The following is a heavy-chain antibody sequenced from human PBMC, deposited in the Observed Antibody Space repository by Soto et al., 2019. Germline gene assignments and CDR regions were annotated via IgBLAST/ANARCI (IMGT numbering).Heavy chain of an antibody. CDR2: INHSGST. Sequence: QVQLQQWGAGLLKPSETLSLTCAVYGGSFSGYYWSWVRQSPRKGLEWIGEINHSGSTNYNPSLKSRLTISVDTSKNQFSVKLSSVTGADTALYYCVACYYGDYPRYWGQGTLVTVSS. CDR1: GGSFSGYY. V-gene: IGHV4-34*01. CDR3: VACYYGDYPRY. J-gene: IGHJ4*02. D-gene: IGHD4-17*01.